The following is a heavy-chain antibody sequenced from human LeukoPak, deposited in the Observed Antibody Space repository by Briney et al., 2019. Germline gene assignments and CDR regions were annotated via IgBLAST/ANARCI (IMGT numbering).Heavy chain of an antibody. CDR3: AKDPVHSGPLAAAPRDP. Sequence: GGSLRLSCAASGFTFSSYAMSWVRQAPGKGLEWVSAISGSGGSTYYADSVKGWFTISRDNSKNTLYLQMNSLRVEDTAVYYCAKDPVHSGPLAAAPRDPWGQGTLVTVSS. CDR2: ISGSGGST. J-gene: IGHJ5*02. V-gene: IGHV3-23*01. CDR1: GFTFSSYA. D-gene: IGHD6-13*01.